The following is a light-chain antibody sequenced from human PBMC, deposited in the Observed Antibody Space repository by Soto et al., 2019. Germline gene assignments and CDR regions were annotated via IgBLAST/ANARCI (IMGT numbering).Light chain of an antibody. CDR1: QSISSY. CDR3: QQSYSTPLT. Sequence: DIQMTQSPSSLSASVGDRVTITCRASQSISSYLNWYQQKPGKAPKLLIYTASNLQGGVPSRFSGSGSGTDFTLTISSLQPEDFATYYCQQSYSTPLTFGGGTKVEIK. V-gene: IGKV1-39*01. CDR2: TAS. J-gene: IGKJ4*01.